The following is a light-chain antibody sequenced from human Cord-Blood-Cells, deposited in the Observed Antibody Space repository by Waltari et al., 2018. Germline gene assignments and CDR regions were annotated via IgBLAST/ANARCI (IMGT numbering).Light chain of an antibody. CDR3: SSYTSISTLV. V-gene: IGLV2-14*01. Sequence: QSALTQPASVSGSPVQSITISCTGTSSDVGGYNYVSWYQQHPGKAPKLMIYDVSNRPSGVSNRVSGSKSGNTASLTISGLQAEDEADYYCSSYTSISTLVFGGGTKLTVL. CDR2: DVS. CDR1: SSDVGGYNY. J-gene: IGLJ3*02.